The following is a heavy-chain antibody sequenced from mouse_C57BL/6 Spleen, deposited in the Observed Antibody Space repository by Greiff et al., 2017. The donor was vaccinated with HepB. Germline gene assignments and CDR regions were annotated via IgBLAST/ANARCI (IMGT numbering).Heavy chain of an antibody. CDR1: GYTFTDYY. D-gene: IGHD1-1*01. CDR3: ARRTTEGSDY. CDR2: INPNNGGT. J-gene: IGHJ2*01. V-gene: IGHV1-26*01. Sequence: EVQLQQSGPELVKPGASVKISCKASGYTFTDYYMNWVKQSHGKSLEWIGDINPNNGGTSYNQKFKGKATLTVDKSSSTAYMELRSLTSEDSAVYYCARRTTEGSDYWGQGTTLTVSS.